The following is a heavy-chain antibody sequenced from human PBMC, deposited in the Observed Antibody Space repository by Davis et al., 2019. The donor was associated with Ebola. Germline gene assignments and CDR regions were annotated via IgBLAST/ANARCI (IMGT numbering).Heavy chain of an antibody. V-gene: IGHV4-34*01. CDR3: AGGKDSTGWYGDDAFDF. Sequence: SETLSLTCTVSGGSISSYYWSWIRQPPGKGLEWIGEINHSGSTNYNPSLKSRVTISVDTSKNQFSLKLSSVTAADTAVYYCAGGKDSTGWYGDDAFDFWGQGTMVTVSS. CDR2: INHSGST. J-gene: IGHJ3*01. D-gene: IGHD6-19*01. CDR1: GGSISSYY.